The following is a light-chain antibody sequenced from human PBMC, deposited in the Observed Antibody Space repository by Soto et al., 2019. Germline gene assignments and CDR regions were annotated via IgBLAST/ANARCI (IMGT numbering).Light chain of an antibody. CDR1: SGYSNYK. J-gene: IGLJ2*01. V-gene: IGLV9-49*01. CDR3: GADHGSGSNFVV. Sequence: QSVLTQPPSASASPGASVTLTCTLSSGYSNYKVDWYQQRPGKGPRFVLRVGTGGIVGSEGDGIPDRFSGWGSGLNRYLTIKNIQEEDESDYHGGADHGSGSNFVVFGGGTKLTVL. CDR2: VGTGGIVG.